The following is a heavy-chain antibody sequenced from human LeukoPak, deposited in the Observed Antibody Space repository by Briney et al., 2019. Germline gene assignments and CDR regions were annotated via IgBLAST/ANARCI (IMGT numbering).Heavy chain of an antibody. CDR2: ISYDGSSK. D-gene: IGHD6-25*01. CDR1: GFTFSNYW. J-gene: IGHJ4*02. CDR3: AKDKEGSGALDY. Sequence: PGGSLRLSCAASGFTFSNYWMSWVRQAPGKGLEGVAVISYDGSSKFYADSVKGRFTISRDNSKNTRYLQMNSLRAEDTAVSYCAKDKEGSGALDYWGQGTLVTVSS. V-gene: IGHV3-30*18.